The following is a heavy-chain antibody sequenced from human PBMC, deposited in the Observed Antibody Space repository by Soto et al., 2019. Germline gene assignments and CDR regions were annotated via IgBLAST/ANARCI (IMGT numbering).Heavy chain of an antibody. CDR3: ASSRITMVRGVITLYYYYYGMDV. J-gene: IGHJ6*02. CDR1: GGSISSSSYY. Sequence: PSETLSLTCTVSGGSISSSSYYWGWIRQPPGKGLEWIGSIYYSGSTYYNKSLKSRVTMSVDTSKKQFYLKLSSVTAADTVVYYCASSRITMVRGVITLYYYYYGMDVWGQGTTVTVSS. V-gene: IGHV4-39*01. D-gene: IGHD3-10*01. CDR2: IYYSGST.